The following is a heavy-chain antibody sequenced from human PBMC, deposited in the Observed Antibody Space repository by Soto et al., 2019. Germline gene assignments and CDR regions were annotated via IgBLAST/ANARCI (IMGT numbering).Heavy chain of an antibody. Sequence: QVQLVQSGAEVKKPGASVKVSCKAPRYIFTAYFMHLVRQAPGQGLEWMGWINPNNGATHYGLSFKGRVTLPRDTAISTAYMELSRLRSDATAVYYCASHDPGASFDPWGQGTLFIVSS. CDR1: RYIFTAYF. V-gene: IGHV1-2*02. D-gene: IGHD1-1*01. CDR2: INPNNGAT. CDR3: ASHDPGASFDP. J-gene: IGHJ5*02.